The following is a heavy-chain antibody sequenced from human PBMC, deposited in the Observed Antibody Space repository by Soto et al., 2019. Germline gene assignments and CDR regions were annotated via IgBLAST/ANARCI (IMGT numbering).Heavy chain of an antibody. CDR3: ARNRGGPYSYDSSGYSPFDY. CDR2: IIPIFGTA. D-gene: IGHD3-22*01. J-gene: IGHJ4*02. Sequence: ASVKVSCKASGGTFSSYAISWVRQAPGQGLEWMGGIIPIFGTANYAQKFQGRVTITADESTSTAYMELSSLRSEDTAVYYCARNRGGPYSYDSSGYSPFDYWGQGTLVTVSS. CDR1: GGTFSSYA. V-gene: IGHV1-69*13.